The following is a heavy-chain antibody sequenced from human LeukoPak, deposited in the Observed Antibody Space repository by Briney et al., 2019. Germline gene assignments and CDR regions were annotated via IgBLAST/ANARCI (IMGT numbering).Heavy chain of an antibody. D-gene: IGHD6-6*01. CDR2: IKSDGRST. V-gene: IGHV3-74*01. CDR1: GFTFSRYG. J-gene: IGHJ4*02. CDR3: TRDFKYSSDY. Sequence: TGGSLRLSCVVSGFTFSRYGMTWVRQAPGKGLVWVSLIKSDGRSTSYADSVKGRFTISRDNAKNTVYLQMNSLRVEDTAVYYCTRDFKYSSDYWGQGTLVTVSS.